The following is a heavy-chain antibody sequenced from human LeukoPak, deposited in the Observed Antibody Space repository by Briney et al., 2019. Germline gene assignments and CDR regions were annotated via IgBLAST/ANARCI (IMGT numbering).Heavy chain of an antibody. CDR2: ISGSGGSA. CDR1: GFTFSSYA. Sequence: GGSLRLSCAASGFTFSSYAMSWVRQAPGKGLEWVSAISGSGGSAYYADSVKGRFTISRDNSKNTLYLQMNSLRAGDTAVYYCAKAPGIRGGATFYFDYWGQGTLVTVSS. CDR3: AKAPGIRGGATFYFDY. D-gene: IGHD1-26*01. J-gene: IGHJ4*02. V-gene: IGHV3-23*01.